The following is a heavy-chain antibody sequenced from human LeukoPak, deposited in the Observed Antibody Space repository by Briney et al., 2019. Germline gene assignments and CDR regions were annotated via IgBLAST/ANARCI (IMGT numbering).Heavy chain of an antibody. CDR1: GGSFSGYY. Sequence: SETLSLTCAVYGGSFSGYYWSWIRQPPGKGLEWIGEINHSGSTNYNPSLKSRVTISVDTSKNQFSLKLSSVTAADTAVYYCARGRPSRTRFGELLCFDYWGQGTLVTVSS. CDR2: INHSGST. V-gene: IGHV4-34*01. D-gene: IGHD3-10*01. CDR3: ARGRPSRTRFGELLCFDY. J-gene: IGHJ4*02.